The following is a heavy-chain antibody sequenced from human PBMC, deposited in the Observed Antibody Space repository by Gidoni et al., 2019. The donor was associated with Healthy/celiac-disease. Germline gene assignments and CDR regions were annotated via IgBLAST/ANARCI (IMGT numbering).Heavy chain of an antibody. V-gene: IGHV3-30*01. D-gene: IGHD3-22*01. Sequence: QVQLVESGGGVVQPGRSLRLSCAASGFTFSSYAMHWVRQAPGKGLEWVAVISYDGSNKYYADSVKGRFTISRDNSKNTLYLQMNSLRAEDTAVYYCARGDYYESSGYLDVWGQGTTVTVSS. CDR3: ARGDYYESSGYLDV. CDR2: ISYDGSNK. CDR1: GFTFSSYA. J-gene: IGHJ6*02.